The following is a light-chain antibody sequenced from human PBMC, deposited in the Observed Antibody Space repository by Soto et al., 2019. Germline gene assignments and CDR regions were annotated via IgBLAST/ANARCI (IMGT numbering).Light chain of an antibody. CDR1: ASDVGGYHY. CDR3: SSYTISSTYV. Sequence: QSVLAQPASVSGSPGQSIAISCTGTASDVGGYHYVSWYQQYPGKVPKLIISDVSNRPSGVSDRFSGSKSGNTASLPISGLQAEDDADYYCSSYTISSTYVFRTGTTVTV. V-gene: IGLV2-14*01. J-gene: IGLJ1*01. CDR2: DVS.